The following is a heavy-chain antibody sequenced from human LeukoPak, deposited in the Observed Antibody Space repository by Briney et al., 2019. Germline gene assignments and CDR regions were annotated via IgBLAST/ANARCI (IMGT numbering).Heavy chain of an antibody. Sequence: PSETLSLTCTVSGGSISSYYWSWIRQPPGKGLEWIGYIYYSGSTNYNPSLKSRVIISADTSKNQFSLKLSSVTAADTAVYYCAREKIGYYDGSGRGWFDPWGQGTLVTVSS. CDR2: IYYSGST. D-gene: IGHD3-22*01. CDR3: AREKIGYYDGSGRGWFDP. V-gene: IGHV4-59*01. J-gene: IGHJ5*02. CDR1: GGSISSYY.